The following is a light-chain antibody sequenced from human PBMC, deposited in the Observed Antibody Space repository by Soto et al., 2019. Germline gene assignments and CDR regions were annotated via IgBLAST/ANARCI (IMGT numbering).Light chain of an antibody. CDR3: QQNNNWPRT. Sequence: EPVMTQSPATLSVSPGERATLSCRASQSVNSDLAWYQKKPGQAPRLLIYGSSTRATGIPARFSGGGSGTEFTLTISSLQSEDFAVYYCQQNNNWPRTFGQGTKVEMK. CDR1: QSVNSD. CDR2: GSS. V-gene: IGKV3-15*01. J-gene: IGKJ1*01.